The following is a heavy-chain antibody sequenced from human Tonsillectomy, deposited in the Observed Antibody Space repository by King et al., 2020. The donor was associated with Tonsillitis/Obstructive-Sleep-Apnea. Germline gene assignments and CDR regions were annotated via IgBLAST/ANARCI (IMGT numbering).Heavy chain of an antibody. CDR2: ISYDESNK. CDR3: ARDLAAGAFDY. D-gene: IGHD4/OR15-4a*01. J-gene: IGHJ4*02. CDR1: GFTFSSYA. Sequence: VQLVESGGGVVQPGRSLRLSCAASGFTFSSYAMHWVRQAPGKGLEWVAVISYDESNKYYADSVMGRFTISRDNSKNTLYLQMNSLRAEDTAVYYCARDLAAGAFDYWGQGTLVTVSS. V-gene: IGHV3-30*04.